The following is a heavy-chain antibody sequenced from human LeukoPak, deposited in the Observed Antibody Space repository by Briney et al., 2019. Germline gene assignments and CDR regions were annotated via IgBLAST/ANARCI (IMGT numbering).Heavy chain of an antibody. Sequence: GGSLRLSCAASGFTFSSYAMTWVRQAPGKGLEWVSAISGSGGSTYYADSVKGRFTISRDNSKTTLWLQMNSLRAEDTAVYYCAKATYYDIWAHDYWGQGTLVTVPS. J-gene: IGHJ4*02. CDR1: GFTFSSYA. CDR3: AKATYYDIWAHDY. D-gene: IGHD3-9*01. V-gene: IGHV3-23*01. CDR2: ISGSGGST.